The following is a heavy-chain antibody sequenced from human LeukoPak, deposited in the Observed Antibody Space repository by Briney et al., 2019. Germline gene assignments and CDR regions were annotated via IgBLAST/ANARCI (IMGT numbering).Heavy chain of an antibody. CDR1: GYNFAHYH. CDR2: LNPNTGDT. Sequence: APVKVSCKASGYNFAHYHTHWVRQAPGQGLEWMGSLNPNTGDTLLAQKFQGRVTMTRDTSITVGYMELSSLTFDDTGVYYCARDPDSGPDLWGQGTLVTVAS. V-gene: IGHV1-2*02. CDR3: ARDPDSGPDL. J-gene: IGHJ5*02. D-gene: IGHD2-15*01.